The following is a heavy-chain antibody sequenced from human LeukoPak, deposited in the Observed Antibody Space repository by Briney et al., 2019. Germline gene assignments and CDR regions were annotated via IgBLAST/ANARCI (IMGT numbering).Heavy chain of an antibody. D-gene: IGHD6-13*01. CDR1: GGSISSYY. CDR2: IYYSGST. Sequence: SETLSLTCTVSGGSISSYYWSWIRQPPGKGLEWIGYIYYSGSTNYNPSLKSRVTISVDTSKNQFSLKLSSVTAADTAVYYCARADSSWGAFDIWGQGTMVTVSS. J-gene: IGHJ3*02. CDR3: ARADSSWGAFDI. V-gene: IGHV4-59*01.